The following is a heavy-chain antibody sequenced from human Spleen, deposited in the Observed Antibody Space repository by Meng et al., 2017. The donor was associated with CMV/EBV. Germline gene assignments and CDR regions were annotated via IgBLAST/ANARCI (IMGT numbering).Heavy chain of an antibody. CDR3: VSSKAGHFYYYGLDV. CDR2: ISYDGSNK. Sequence: SCAASRFTFSSYAMHWVRQAPGKGLEWVAVISYDGSNKFYADSGKGRFTISRDNSKNTLYLQMNSLRTEDTAVYYCVSSKAGHFYYYGLDVWGQGTTVTVSS. CDR1: RFTFSSYA. J-gene: IGHJ6*02. V-gene: IGHV3-30-3*01.